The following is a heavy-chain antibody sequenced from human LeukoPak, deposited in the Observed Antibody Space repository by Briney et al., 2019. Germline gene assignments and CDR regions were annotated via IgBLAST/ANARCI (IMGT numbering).Heavy chain of an antibody. CDR2: ISGSGGST. D-gene: IGHD3-10*01. CDR3: ARPRITMVRGVKRDNDAFDI. CDR1: GFTFSSYA. J-gene: IGHJ3*02. V-gene: IGHV3-23*01. Sequence: GSLRLSCAASGFTFSSYAMSWVRQAPGKGLEWVSAISGSGGSTYYADSVKGRFTISRDNSKNTLNLQMNSLRAEDTAVYYCARPRITMVRGVKRDNDAFDIWGQGTMVTVSS.